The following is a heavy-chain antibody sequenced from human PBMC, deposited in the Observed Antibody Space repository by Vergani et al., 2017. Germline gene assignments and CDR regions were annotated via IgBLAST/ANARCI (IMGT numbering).Heavy chain of an antibody. J-gene: IGHJ3*01. CDR1: GYSFTSYW. CDR2: IDPSDSYT. CDR3: ASGGHGSENGRALQL. Sequence: EVQLVQSGAEVKKPGESLRISCKGSGYSFTSYWISWVRQMPGKGLEWMGRIDPSDSYTNYSPSFQGHVTISADKSISTAYLQWSSLKASDTAMYFCASGGHGSENGRALQLWGQGTNITVSS. D-gene: IGHD3-10*01. V-gene: IGHV5-10-1*03.